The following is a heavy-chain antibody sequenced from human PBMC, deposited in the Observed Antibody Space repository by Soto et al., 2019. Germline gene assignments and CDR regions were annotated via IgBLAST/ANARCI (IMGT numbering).Heavy chain of an antibody. CDR3: ARVRGSQNWYFGV. Sequence: QVQLVQSGAEVKKPGSSVKVSCKASGDIFSSYPFSWVRQAPGQGLEWMGGIVPPLGTADYAQKFRDRVMITAGDSTSTVYMELTSLRSDDTAVYYCARVRGSQNWYFGVWGRGTLVSVSS. CDR2: IVPPLGTA. V-gene: IGHV1-69*01. CDR1: GDIFSSYP. J-gene: IGHJ2*01. D-gene: IGHD3-10*01.